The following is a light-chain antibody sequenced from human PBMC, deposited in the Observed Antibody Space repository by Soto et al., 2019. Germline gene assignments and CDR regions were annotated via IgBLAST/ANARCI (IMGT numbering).Light chain of an antibody. V-gene: IGLV2-14*03. CDR3: SSYTTSTTVV. J-gene: IGLJ1*01. CDR2: EVS. CDR1: SSDVGGYNF. Sequence: QSALTQPASVFGSPGQSITFSCTGASSDVGGYNFVSWYQQHPGKAPKLMIYEVSSRPSGVSNRFSGSKSGNTASLTISGXQPEDEADYYCSSYTTSTTVVFGTGTRSPS.